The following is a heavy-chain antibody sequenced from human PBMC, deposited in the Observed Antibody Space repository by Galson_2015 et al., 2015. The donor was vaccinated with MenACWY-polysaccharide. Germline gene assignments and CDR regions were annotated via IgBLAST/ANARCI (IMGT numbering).Heavy chain of an antibody. V-gene: IGHV4-59*01. CDR2: IHYSGGT. CDR1: GGSMSPYH. J-gene: IGHJ5*02. Sequence: SETLSLTCTVSGGSMSPYHWTWIRRSPGEGLEWLGRIHYSGGTKYSPSLKSRVNISVDTSENQLSLKLSSETTADTAVYYCSRSGCVNKGNYYNYGWFDPWGQGTLVTVSS. D-gene: IGHD3-22*01. CDR3: SRSGCVNKGNYYNYGWFDP.